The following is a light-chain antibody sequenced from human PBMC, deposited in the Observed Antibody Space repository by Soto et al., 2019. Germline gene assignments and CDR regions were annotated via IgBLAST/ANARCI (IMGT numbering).Light chain of an antibody. CDR1: SSNIGSDT. J-gene: IGLJ3*02. V-gene: IGLV1-44*01. Sequence: QSVLTQPPSASGTPGQRVTISCSGSSSNIGSDTVNWYQQVPGTAPKLLIYNNNQRPSGVPDRFSGSKSGTSASLAIGGLQSADEADYYCATWDDSLDRVVFGGGTKLTVL. CDR3: ATWDDSLDRVV. CDR2: NNN.